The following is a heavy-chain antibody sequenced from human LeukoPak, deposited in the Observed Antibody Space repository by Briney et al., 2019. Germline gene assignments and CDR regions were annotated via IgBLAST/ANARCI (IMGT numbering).Heavy chain of an antibody. D-gene: IGHD1-14*01. CDR1: GFTFSSYA. J-gene: IGHJ4*02. CDR2: ISYDGSKK. V-gene: IGHV3-30-3*01. Sequence: GGSLRLSCAASGFTFSSYAMHWVRQAPGKGLEWVSTISYDGSKKYYADSVKGRFTISRDNSKDTLYLQMSSLRAEDTALYYCARGPDPGVSGIPYYFDYWGQGTLVTVSS. CDR3: ARGPDPGVSGIPYYFDY.